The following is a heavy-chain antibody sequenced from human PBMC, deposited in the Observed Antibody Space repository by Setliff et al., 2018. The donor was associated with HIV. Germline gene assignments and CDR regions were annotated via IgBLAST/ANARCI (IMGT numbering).Heavy chain of an antibody. CDR1: GFTFSSYG. CDR2: IRYDGTYK. CDR3: AKNFYSSPWSPLDY. D-gene: IGHD6-19*01. J-gene: IGHJ4*02. Sequence: GGSLRLSCAASGFTFSSYGMNWVRQAPGKGLEWVAFIRYDGTYKYYADSLKGRFTISRDNSKNTLFLQMNSLRTEDTAVYYCAKNFYSSPWSPLDYWGQGTLVTVSS. V-gene: IGHV3-30*02.